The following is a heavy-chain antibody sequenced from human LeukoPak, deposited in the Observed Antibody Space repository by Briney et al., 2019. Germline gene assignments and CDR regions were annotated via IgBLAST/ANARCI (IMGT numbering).Heavy chain of an antibody. CDR3: ARRAPRRSWFDP. V-gene: IGHV3-48*04. CDR2: ISTSSGTK. Sequence: GGSLRLSCAASGFTFSSYRMNWVRQAPGKGLEWVSYISTSSGTKYYADSVKGRFTISRDNAKNSLYLQMNSLRAEDTAVYYCARRAPRRSWFDPWGQGTLVTVSS. J-gene: IGHJ5*02. CDR1: GFTFSSYR.